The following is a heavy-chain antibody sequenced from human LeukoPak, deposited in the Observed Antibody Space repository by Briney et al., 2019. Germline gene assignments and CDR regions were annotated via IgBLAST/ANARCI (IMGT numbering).Heavy chain of an antibody. D-gene: IGHD3-10*01. V-gene: IGHV3-7*01. J-gene: IGHJ4*02. CDR1: GFTYSYYW. Sequence: GGSLRLSCAASGFTYSYYWMSWVRQAPGKGLEWVANIKPDGSDKFYAVSVRGRFTISRDNARNSAYLQMNTLRADDTAVYYCARDGGYYGPDYWGRGTLVTVSS. CDR2: IKPDGSDK. CDR3: ARDGGYYGPDY.